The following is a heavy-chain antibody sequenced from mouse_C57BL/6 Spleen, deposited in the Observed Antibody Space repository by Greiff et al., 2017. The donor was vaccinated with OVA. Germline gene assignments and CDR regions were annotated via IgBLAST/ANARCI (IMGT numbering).Heavy chain of an antibody. Sequence: VQLQQSGAELVKPGASVKLSCKASGYTFTSYWMHWVKQRPGQGLEWIGMIHPNSGSTNYNEKFKSKATLTVDKSSSTAYMQLSSLTSEDSAVYYCARSGVVEYFDVWGTGTTVTVSS. D-gene: IGHD1-1*01. V-gene: IGHV1-64*01. J-gene: IGHJ1*03. CDR3: ARSGVVEYFDV. CDR1: GYTFTSYW. CDR2: IHPNSGST.